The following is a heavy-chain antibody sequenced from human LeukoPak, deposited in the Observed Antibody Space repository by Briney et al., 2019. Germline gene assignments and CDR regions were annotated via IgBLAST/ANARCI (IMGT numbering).Heavy chain of an antibody. Sequence: SETLSLTCTVYGGSISSSSYYWGWIRQPPGKGLEWIGSIYYSGSTYYNPSLRSRVTISVDTSKNQFSLKLSSVTAADTAVYYCARHESRHYFDYWGQGTLVTVSS. CDR2: IYYSGST. CDR1: GGSISSSSYY. J-gene: IGHJ4*02. CDR3: ARHESRHYFDY. V-gene: IGHV4-39*01.